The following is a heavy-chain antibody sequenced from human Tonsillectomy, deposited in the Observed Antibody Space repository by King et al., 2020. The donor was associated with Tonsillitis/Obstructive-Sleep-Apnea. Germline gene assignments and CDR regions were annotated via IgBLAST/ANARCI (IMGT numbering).Heavy chain of an antibody. V-gene: IGHV3-30*18. J-gene: IGHJ4*02. D-gene: IGHD3-3*01. Sequence: VQLVESGGGVVQPGRSLRLSCAASGFTFSSYGMHWVRHAPGKGLGWVAVILYDGSNKYYADSVKGRFTISRDNSKNTLYLQMKSLRAEDTAVYYCAKGVPYYDFWSGYYNFDYWGQGTLVTVSS. CDR2: ILYDGSNK. CDR1: GFTFSSYG. CDR3: AKGVPYYDFWSGYYNFDY.